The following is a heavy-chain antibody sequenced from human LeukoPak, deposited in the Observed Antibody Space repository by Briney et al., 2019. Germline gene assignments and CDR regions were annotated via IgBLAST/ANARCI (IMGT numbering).Heavy chain of an antibody. CDR2: IIPILGIA. CDR1: GGTFSSYA. J-gene: IGHJ4*02. CDR3: ARRLWDGYSPFDH. V-gene: IGHV1-69*04. Sequence: SVKVSCKASGGTFSSYAISWVRQAPGQGLEWMGRIIPILGIANYAQKFQGRVTITADKSTSTAYMELSSLRSEDTAVYYCARRLWDGYSPFDHWGQGTLVNVSS. D-gene: IGHD3-16*01.